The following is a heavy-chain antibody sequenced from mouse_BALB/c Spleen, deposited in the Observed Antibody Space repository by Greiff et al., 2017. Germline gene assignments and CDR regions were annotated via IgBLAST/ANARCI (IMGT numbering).Heavy chain of an antibody. Sequence: VQLQEPGPGLVAPSQSLSISCTVSGFSLTSYGVSWVRQPPGKGLEWLGVIWGDGSTNHHSALISRLSISKDNSKGQVFLKLNSLQTDDTATYYCAKEEDYYYGSSYNYYAMDFWGQGTSVTVSS. CDR1: GFSLTSYG. CDR2: IWGDGST. V-gene: IGHV2-3*01. J-gene: IGHJ4*01. D-gene: IGHD1-1*01. CDR3: AKEEDYYYGSSYNYYAMDF.